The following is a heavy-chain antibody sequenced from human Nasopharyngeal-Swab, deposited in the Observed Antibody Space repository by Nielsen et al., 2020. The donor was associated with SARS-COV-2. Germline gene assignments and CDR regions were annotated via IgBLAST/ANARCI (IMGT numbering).Heavy chain of an antibody. CDR3: ARAKLHSGSFDF. CDR1: GFTFSSYW. J-gene: IGHJ4*02. Sequence: GGSLRLSCAASGFTFSSYWMHWVRQAPGKGLVWVSRINSDGSSTSSADSVKGRFTISRDNAKNTLYLQMNSLRAEDTAVYYCARAKLHSGSFDFWGQGTLVTVSS. D-gene: IGHD1-26*01. V-gene: IGHV3-74*01. CDR2: INSDGSST.